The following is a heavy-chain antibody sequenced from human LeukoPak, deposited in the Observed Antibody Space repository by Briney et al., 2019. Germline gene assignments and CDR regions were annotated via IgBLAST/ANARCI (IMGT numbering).Heavy chain of an antibody. J-gene: IGHJ3*02. CDR2: IIPIFGTA. CDR1: GYTFTSYG. Sequence: SVKVSCKASGYTFTSYGISWVRQAPGQGLEWMGGIIPIFGTANYAQKFQGRVTITADESTSTAYMELSSLRSEDTAVYYCASIAAMVRGVRTSDAFDIWGQGTMVTVSS. D-gene: IGHD3-10*01. CDR3: ASIAAMVRGVRTSDAFDI. V-gene: IGHV1-69*13.